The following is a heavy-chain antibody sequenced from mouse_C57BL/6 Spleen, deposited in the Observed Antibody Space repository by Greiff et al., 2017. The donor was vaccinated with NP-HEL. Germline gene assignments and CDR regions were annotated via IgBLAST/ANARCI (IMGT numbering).Heavy chain of an antibody. V-gene: IGHV1-42*01. J-gene: IGHJ3*01. CDR1: GYSFTGYY. Sequence: VQLQQPGPELVMPGASVKLSCKASGYSFTGYYMHWVKQSPEQSLEWIGKINPSTGGTHYNQKFKDKATLTVDKSSSTAYMQLKSLTSADSAVYDCASDHYGSRSWFAYWGQGTLVTVSA. CDR3: ASDHYGSRSWFAY. CDR2: INPSTGGT. D-gene: IGHD1-1*01.